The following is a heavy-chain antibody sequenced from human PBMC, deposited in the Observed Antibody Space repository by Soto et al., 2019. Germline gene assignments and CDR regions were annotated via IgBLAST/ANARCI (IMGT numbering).Heavy chain of an antibody. CDR3: ARGGAVVVPGAVDRHNWFDP. V-gene: IGHV1-69*02. J-gene: IGHJ5*02. CDR1: GGTFSSYS. D-gene: IGHD2-2*01. CDR2: VIPILGMS. Sequence: QVQLVQSGAEVKKPGSSVKVSCEASGGTFSSYSFSCGRQAPGQGLEWMGRVIPILGMSNYAQKFQGRVKITADNSTSTVYMEMSSLRSEDTAVYYCARGGAVVVPGAVDRHNWFDPWGQGTLVTVSS.